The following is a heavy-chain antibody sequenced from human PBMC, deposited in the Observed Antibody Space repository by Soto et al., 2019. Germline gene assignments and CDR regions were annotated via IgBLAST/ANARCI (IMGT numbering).Heavy chain of an antibody. J-gene: IGHJ6*02. CDR1: AFTFSDYS. D-gene: IGHD3-10*01. CDR3: GRDLGGSGTPLEYYGMDV. V-gene: IGHV3-30*04. CDR2: ISGDGSKK. Sequence: QVQLVESGGGVVQPGKSLRLSCVASAFTFSDYSMHWVRQAPGKGLEWVAAISGDGSKKSYADSVKGRATLSRDNAKNTLYLQMDNLRAEDTAVYFCGRDLGGSGTPLEYYGMDVWGRGTTVTVSS.